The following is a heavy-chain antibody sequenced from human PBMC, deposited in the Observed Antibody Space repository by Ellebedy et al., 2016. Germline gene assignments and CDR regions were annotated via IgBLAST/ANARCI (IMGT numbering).Heavy chain of an antibody. CDR3: AKDLRAAAGWYYFDY. CDR2: ISGSGGST. Sequence: GGSLRLXCAASGFTFSSYAMSWVRQAPGKGLEWVSAISGSGGSTYYADSVKGRFTISRDNSKNTLYLQMNSLRAEDTAVYYCAKDLRAAAGWYYFDYWGQGTLVTVSS. V-gene: IGHV3-23*01. J-gene: IGHJ4*02. CDR1: GFTFSSYA. D-gene: IGHD6-13*01.